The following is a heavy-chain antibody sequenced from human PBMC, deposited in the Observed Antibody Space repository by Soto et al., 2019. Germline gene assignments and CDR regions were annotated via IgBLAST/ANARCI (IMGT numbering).Heavy chain of an antibody. Sequence: QVQLQESGPGLVKSSETLSLICFVSGEALGSGQSYWNWIRQAPGKGLEWIGQTFVTGATKYSASLKSRVTMSVDTSKSQISPTLTSVTAADSATYCCARGRSDSAGSSFGRRMDVWGQGTTVTVSS. CDR1: GEALGSGQSY. J-gene: IGHJ6*02. D-gene: IGHD3-10*01. CDR3: ARGRSDSAGSSFGRRMDV. CDR2: TFVTGAT. V-gene: IGHV4-61*01.